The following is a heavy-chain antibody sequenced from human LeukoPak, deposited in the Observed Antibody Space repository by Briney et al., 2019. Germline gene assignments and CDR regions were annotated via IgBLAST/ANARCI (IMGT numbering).Heavy chain of an antibody. V-gene: IGHV5-51*01. J-gene: IGHJ6*02. CDR1: GDGFRNSW. D-gene: IGHD1-1*01. CDR2: IYPGDSET. CDR3: ATWGRNGYFGMDV. Sequence: GESLKISCQWSGDGFRNSWIGWVRQMTGKGPDWVGVIYPGDSETRYSPSFQGQVTISVDKSLSAAYLQWSSLKASDSAMYYCATWGRNGYFGMDVWGQGTPVIVSS.